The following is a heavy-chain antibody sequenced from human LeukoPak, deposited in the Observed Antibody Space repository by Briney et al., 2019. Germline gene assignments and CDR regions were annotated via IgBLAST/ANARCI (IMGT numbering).Heavy chain of an antibody. D-gene: IGHD3-10*01. CDR3: ARLYGSGRNV. V-gene: IGHV3-64*01. Sequence: GGSLRLSCAASGFTFSNAWMSWVRQAPGKGLEYVSAISSNGGSTYYANSVKGRFTISRDNSKNTLYLQMGSLRAEDMAVYYCARLYGSGRNVWGQGTMVTVSS. CDR2: ISSNGGST. CDR1: GFTFSNAW. J-gene: IGHJ3*01.